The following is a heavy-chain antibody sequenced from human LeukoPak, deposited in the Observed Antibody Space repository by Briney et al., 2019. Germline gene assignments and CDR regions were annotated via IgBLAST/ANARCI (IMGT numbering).Heavy chain of an antibody. CDR1: DGSISNYY. V-gene: IGHV4-59*08. D-gene: IGHD1-26*01. CDR2: IYYSGST. J-gene: IGHJ4*02. CDR3: ARGHSGRYYYYDY. Sequence: SETLSLTCTVPDGSISNYYWSWIRPPPGKGLEWIGYIYYSGSTNYNPSLKSRVTISLDTSKNQLSLKLTSVTAADTAVYYCARGHSGRYYYYDYWGQGSLVTVSS.